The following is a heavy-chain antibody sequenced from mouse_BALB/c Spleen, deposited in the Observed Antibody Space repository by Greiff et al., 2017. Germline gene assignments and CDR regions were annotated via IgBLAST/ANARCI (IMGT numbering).Heavy chain of an antibody. V-gene: IGHV5-4*02. CDR3: ARAMDY. J-gene: IGHJ4*01. CDR2: ISDGGSYT. CDR1: GFTFSDYY. Sequence: EVLLVESGGGLVKPGGSLKLSCAASGFTFSDYYMHWVRQTPEKRLEWVATISDGGSYTYYPDSVKGRFTISRDNAKNNLYLQMSSLKSEDTAMYYCARAMDYWGQGTSVTVSS.